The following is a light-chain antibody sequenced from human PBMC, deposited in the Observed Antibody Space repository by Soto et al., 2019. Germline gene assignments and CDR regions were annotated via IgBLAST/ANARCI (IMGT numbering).Light chain of an antibody. Sequence: QSAVTQPPSASGSPGQSVTISCTGTSSDVGGYNYVSWYQQHPGKAPKVMIYEVSKRPSGVPDRFSGSKSGNTASLTVSGLQAEDEADYYCSSYAGSNNFVVFGGGTQLTVL. CDR2: EVS. CDR3: SSYAGSNNFVV. CDR1: SSDVGGYNY. J-gene: IGLJ2*01. V-gene: IGLV2-8*01.